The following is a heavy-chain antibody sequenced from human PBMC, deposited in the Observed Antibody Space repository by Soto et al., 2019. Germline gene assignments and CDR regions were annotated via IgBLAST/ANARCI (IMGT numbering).Heavy chain of an antibody. CDR3: ARDRAKHGSSWYWFAP. J-gene: IGHJ5*02. CDR1: GGTFSSYA. V-gene: IGHV1-69*01. D-gene: IGHD6-13*01. Sequence: QVQLVQSGAEVKKPGSSVKVSCKASGGTFSSYAISWVRQAPGQGREWMGGIIPIFGTANYAQKFQGRVTITADEATSTAYMELSGLRSEDTAVYYCARDRAKHGSSWYWFAPWGQGTLVTVSS. CDR2: IIPIFGTA.